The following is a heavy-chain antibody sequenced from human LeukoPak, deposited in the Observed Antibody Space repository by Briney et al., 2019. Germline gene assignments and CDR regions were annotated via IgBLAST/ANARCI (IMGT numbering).Heavy chain of an antibody. D-gene: IGHD3-22*01. V-gene: IGHV3-23*01. Sequence: GGSLRLSCAVSGITLSNYGMSWVRQAPGKGLEWVAGISDSGGTTNYADSVKGRFTVSRDNPKNTLYLQMNSLRAEDTAVYFCAKRGVVIRVILVGFHKEAYYFDSWGQGALVTVSS. CDR1: GITLSNYG. CDR3: AKRGVVIRVILVGFHKEAYYFDS. CDR2: ISDSGGTT. J-gene: IGHJ4*02.